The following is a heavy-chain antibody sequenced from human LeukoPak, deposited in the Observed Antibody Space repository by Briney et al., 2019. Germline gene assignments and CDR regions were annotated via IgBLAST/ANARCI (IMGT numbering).Heavy chain of an antibody. J-gene: IGHJ4*02. D-gene: IGHD6-13*01. Sequence: PSETLSLTRTVSGGSISSYYWSWIRQPPGKGLEWIGYIYYSGSTNYNPSLKSRVTISVDTSKNQFSLKLSSVTAADTAVYYCARHESRYSSYFDYWGQGTLVTVSS. CDR3: ARHESRYSSYFDY. CDR1: GGSISSYY. CDR2: IYYSGST. V-gene: IGHV4-59*08.